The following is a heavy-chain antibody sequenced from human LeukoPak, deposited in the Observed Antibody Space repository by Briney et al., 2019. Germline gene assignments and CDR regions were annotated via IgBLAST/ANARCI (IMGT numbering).Heavy chain of an antibody. D-gene: IGHD2-2*01. Sequence: GGSLRLSCAASGFTFSDYYMSWIRQAPGKGLEWVSYISSSGSTIYYADSVKGRFTISRDNAKNSLYLQMNSLRAEDTAVYYCARSYCSSTSCYDPGPFDAFDIWGQGTMVTVSS. V-gene: IGHV3-11*01. CDR2: ISSSGSTI. CDR1: GFTFSDYY. J-gene: IGHJ3*02. CDR3: ARSYCSSTSCYDPGPFDAFDI.